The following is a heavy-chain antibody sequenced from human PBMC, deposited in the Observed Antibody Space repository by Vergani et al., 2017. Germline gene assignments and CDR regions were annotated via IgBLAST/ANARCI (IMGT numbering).Heavy chain of an antibody. Sequence: QVQLQESGPGLVKPSETLSLTCTVSGGPISSYYWSWIRQPPGRGLEWIGYIYYSGSTNYNPSLKSRVTISVDTSKNQFSLKLSSVTAADTAVYYCARVGVSGSYDWFDPWGQGTLVTVSS. D-gene: IGHD3-10*01. J-gene: IGHJ5*02. CDR1: GGPISSYY. CDR3: ARVGVSGSYDWFDP. CDR2: IYYSGST. V-gene: IGHV4-59*01.